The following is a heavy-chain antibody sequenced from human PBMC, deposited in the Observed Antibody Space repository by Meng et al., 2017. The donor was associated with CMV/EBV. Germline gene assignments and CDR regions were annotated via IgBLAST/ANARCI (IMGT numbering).Heavy chain of an antibody. J-gene: IGHJ4*02. D-gene: IGHD6-13*01. CDR3: ARDHGIVAAGGLY. V-gene: IGHV1-2*02. Sequence: ASVQVSCQASGYTFTGYYMHWVRQAPGQGLEWMGWINPNSGGTNYAQKFQGRVTMTRDTSNSTAYMELSRLRSDDPAVYYCARDHGIVAAGGLYWGQGTLVTVSS. CDR2: INPNSGGT. CDR1: GYTFTGYY.